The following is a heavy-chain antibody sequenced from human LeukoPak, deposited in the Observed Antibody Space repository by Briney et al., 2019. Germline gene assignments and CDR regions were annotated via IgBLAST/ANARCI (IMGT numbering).Heavy chain of an antibody. CDR1: GGFISSSSYY. J-gene: IGHJ4*02. D-gene: IGHD2-2*01. CDR2: IYYSGST. CDR3: ARRVLMRSSSSRFDY. V-gene: IGHV4-39*01. Sequence: PSETLSLTCTVSGGFISSSSYYWGWIRQPPGKGLEWIGSIYYSGSTYYNPSLKSRVTISVDTSKNQFFLKLKSVIAADTAVYYCARRVLMRSSSSRFDYWGQGTLVTVSS.